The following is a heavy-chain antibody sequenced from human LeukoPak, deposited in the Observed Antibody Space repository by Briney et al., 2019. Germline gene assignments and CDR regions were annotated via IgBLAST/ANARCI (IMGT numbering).Heavy chain of an antibody. CDR2: IIPIFGTA. Sequence: ASVKVSCKASGGTFSSYAISWVRQAPGQGLEWMGGIIPIFGTANYAQKFQGRVTITAVESTSTAYMELSSLRSEDTAVYYCAGGRGYSYGPKEPWGQGTLVTVSS. CDR3: AGGRGYSYGPKEP. CDR1: GGTFSSYA. J-gene: IGHJ5*02. D-gene: IGHD5-18*01. V-gene: IGHV1-69*13.